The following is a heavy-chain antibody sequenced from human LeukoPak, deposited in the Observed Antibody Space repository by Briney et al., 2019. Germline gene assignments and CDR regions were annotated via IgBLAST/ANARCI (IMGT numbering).Heavy chain of an antibody. CDR2: IDPSDSYT. CDR3: ARLGGDMFHAWTPPGFDY. CDR1: GYSFTSYR. Sequence: GESLRISCKGSGYSFTSYRISWVRQMPGKGMEWVGRIDPSDSYTNYSPSFQGHVTISADKSISTSYLQWSSLKASDTAMYYCARLGGDMFHAWTPPGFDYWGQGTLVTVSS. J-gene: IGHJ4*02. D-gene: IGHD3-10*01. V-gene: IGHV5-10-1*01.